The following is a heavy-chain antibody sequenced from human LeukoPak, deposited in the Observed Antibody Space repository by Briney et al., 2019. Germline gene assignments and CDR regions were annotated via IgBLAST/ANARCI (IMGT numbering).Heavy chain of an antibody. CDR1: GDSVSSNSVT. V-gene: IGHV6-1*01. CDR3: ARGLTQYDCFDP. CDR2: TYYRSTWYN. D-gene: IGHD2-2*01. Sequence: SQTLSLTCAISGDSVSSNSVTWNRIRQSPSRGLEWLGRTYYRSTWYNDYAVSVRGRITVNPDTSKNQFSLHLNSVTPEDTAVYYCARGLTQYDCFDPWGQGILVTVSS. J-gene: IGHJ5*02.